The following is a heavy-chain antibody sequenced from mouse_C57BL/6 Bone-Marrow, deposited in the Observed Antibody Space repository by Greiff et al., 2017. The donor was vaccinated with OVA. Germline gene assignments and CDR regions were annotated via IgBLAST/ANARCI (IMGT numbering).Heavy chain of an antibody. CDR1: GYTFTSYW. CDR2: IGPSDSET. J-gene: IGHJ2*01. CDR3: ARGRWLLRPYYFDY. V-gene: IGHV1-52*01. D-gene: IGHD2-3*01. Sequence: QVQLQQPGAELVRPGSSVKLSCKASGYTFTSYWMHWVKQRPIQGLEWIGNIGPSDSETHYNQKFKDKATLTVDKSSSTAYMQLSSLTSEDSAVYYCARGRWLLRPYYFDYWGQGTTLTVSS.